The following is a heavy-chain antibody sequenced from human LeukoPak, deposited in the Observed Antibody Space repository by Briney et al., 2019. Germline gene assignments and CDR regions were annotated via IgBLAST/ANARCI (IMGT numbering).Heavy chain of an antibody. CDR2: IYSSGST. CDR1: GFAVSSVY. J-gene: IGHJ3*02. Sequence: PGGSLRLSCAASGFAVSSVYMTWVRQAPGKGLEWVSVIYSSGSTYYADPVKGRFTISRDNSKNTLYLQMNSLRAEDTAVYYCARGDMGTETSSNAFDIWGQGTVVTVSS. V-gene: IGHV3-53*01. D-gene: IGHD2-8*02. CDR3: ARGDMGTETSSNAFDI.